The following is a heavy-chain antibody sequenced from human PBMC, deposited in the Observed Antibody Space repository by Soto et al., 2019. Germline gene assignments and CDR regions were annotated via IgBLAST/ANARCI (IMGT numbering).Heavy chain of an antibody. CDR1: GFSLTTSGVA. Sequence: QITLKESGPSLVKPTQTLTLTCTFSGFSLTTSGVAVGWIRQPPGKALEWLALIYGDDDKRYSTSLKTRLAISRGTSEDQVVLTMTDMDPVDTATYYCAHSKFGPYVGAFVVWGEGTMVTVSS. CDR2: IYGDDDK. J-gene: IGHJ3*01. CDR3: AHSKFGPYVGAFVV. V-gene: IGHV2-5*02. D-gene: IGHD3-10*01.